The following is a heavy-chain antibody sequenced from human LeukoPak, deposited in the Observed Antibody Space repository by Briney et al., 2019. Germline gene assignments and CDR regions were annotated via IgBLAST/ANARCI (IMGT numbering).Heavy chain of an antibody. CDR1: GFTFSRFW. J-gene: IGHJ4*02. CDR3: ARDQSIAGPTTADY. Sequence: PGPSLRLSCAASGFTFSRFWMHWVRHAPGKGLVWVSRINTDASNTIYADSVKGRFTISRDNAKNTLYLQMNSLRAEDTAVYYCARDQSIAGPTTADYWGQGTLVTVSS. CDR2: INTDASNT. D-gene: IGHD1-26*01. V-gene: IGHV3-74*01.